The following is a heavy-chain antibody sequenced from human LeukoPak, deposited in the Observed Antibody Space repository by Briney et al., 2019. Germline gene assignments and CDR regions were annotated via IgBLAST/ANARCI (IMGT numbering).Heavy chain of an antibody. CDR1: GYTFTSYY. D-gene: IGHD3-22*01. V-gene: IGHV1-2*02. CDR2: INPNSGGT. J-gene: IGHJ5*02. CDR3: ARAQEYYDSSGYPSNWFDP. Sequence: GASVKVSCKASGYTFTSYYMHWVRQAPGQGLEWMGWINPNSGGTNYAQKFQGRVTMTRDTSISTAYMELSRLRSDDTAVYYCARAQEYYDSSGYPSNWFDPWGQGTLVTVSS.